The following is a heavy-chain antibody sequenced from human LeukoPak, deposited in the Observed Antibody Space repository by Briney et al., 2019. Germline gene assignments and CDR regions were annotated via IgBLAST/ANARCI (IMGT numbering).Heavy chain of an antibody. J-gene: IGHJ6*03. CDR2: INPNSGGT. CDR3: ARGYCSSTSCVRSFYMDV. Sequence: ASVKVSCKASGYTFTSYGISWVRQAPGQGLEWMGWINPNSGGTNYAQKFQGRVTMTRDTSISAAYMELSRLRSDDTAMYYCARGYCSSTSCVRSFYMDVWGKGTTVTISS. D-gene: IGHD2-2*01. V-gene: IGHV1-2*02. CDR1: GYTFTSYG.